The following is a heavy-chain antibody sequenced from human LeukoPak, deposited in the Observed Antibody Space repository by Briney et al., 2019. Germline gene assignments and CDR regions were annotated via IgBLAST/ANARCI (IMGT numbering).Heavy chain of an antibody. CDR2: ISGSGGST. J-gene: IGHJ3*02. CDR1: GFTFSSYA. D-gene: IGHD5-12*01. Sequence: GGSLRLSCAASGFTFSSYAMSWVRQAPGKGLEWVSAISGSGGSTYYADSVKGRFTISRDNSKNTLYLQMNSLRAEDTAVYYCARDKVATEAFDIWGQGTMVTVSS. V-gene: IGHV3-23*01. CDR3: ARDKVATEAFDI.